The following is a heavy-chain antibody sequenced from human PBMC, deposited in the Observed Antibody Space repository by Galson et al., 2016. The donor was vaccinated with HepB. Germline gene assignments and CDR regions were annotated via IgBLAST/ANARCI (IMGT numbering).Heavy chain of an antibody. V-gene: IGHV3-23*01. D-gene: IGHD4/OR15-4a*01. CDR2: ISGSDYRT. CDR1: GFTFESYR. CDR3: AKERSDGAGSDY. Sequence: SLRLSCAAPGFTFESYRMTWVRQAPGKGLEWVSTISGSDYRTYYADSVKGRFTISRDNSKNTLYLQMNSLRDEDTALYYCAKERSDGAGSDYWGQGTLVTVSS. J-gene: IGHJ4*02.